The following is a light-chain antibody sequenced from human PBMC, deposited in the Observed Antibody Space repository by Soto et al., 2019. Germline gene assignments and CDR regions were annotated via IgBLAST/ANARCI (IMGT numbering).Light chain of an antibody. CDR3: CSYADGSIYF. J-gene: IGLJ1*01. V-gene: IGLV2-14*03. Sequence: QSALTQPASVSGSPGQSITISCTGTSRDVGAYVYVSWYLQYPDKAPQLLIYYVDHRPSGVSSRFSGSKSGNTASLTISGLQAEDEGDYYCCSYADGSIYFFGTGTKSPS. CDR2: YVD. CDR1: SRDVGAYVY.